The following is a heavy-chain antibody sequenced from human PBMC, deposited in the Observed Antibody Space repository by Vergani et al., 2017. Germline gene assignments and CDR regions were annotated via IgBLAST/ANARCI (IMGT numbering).Heavy chain of an antibody. V-gene: IGHV7-4-1*02. D-gene: IGHD3-22*01. J-gene: IGHJ4*02. Sequence: QVQLVQSGSELKKPGASVKVSCKTSGYTFTSYAMNWVRQAPGQGREWMGWINTKTVNPTYAQGFTGRFVFSLDTPVRTAYLQIRSLKAEDTAVYYCARDRGYYDSSGYNPLDFDYWGQGILVTVSS. CDR2: INTKTVNP. CDR3: ARDRGYYDSSGYNPLDFDY. CDR1: GYTFTSYA.